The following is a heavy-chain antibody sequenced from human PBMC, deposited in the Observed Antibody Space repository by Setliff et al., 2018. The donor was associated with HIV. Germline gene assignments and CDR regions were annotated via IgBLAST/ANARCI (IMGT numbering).Heavy chain of an antibody. Sequence: PGGSLRLSCAASGFTFNSYAMSWVRQAPGKGLEWVSAISGSGGSTYYADSVKGRFTISRDNSKNALDLQMNSLRAEDTAVYYCAKDYSSGWFDYWGQGTLVTVSS. D-gene: IGHD6-19*01. CDR3: AKDYSSGWFDY. V-gene: IGHV3-23*01. CDR1: GFTFNSYA. J-gene: IGHJ4*02. CDR2: ISGSGGST.